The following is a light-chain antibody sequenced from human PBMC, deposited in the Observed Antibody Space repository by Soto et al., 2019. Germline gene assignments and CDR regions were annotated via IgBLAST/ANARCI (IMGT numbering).Light chain of an antibody. CDR2: STS. CDR1: TGAVTSGYY. J-gene: IGLJ3*02. CDR3: LLYFDGAQV. Sequence: QTVVTQETSLTVSPGGTVTLTCASSTGAVTSGYYPGWFQQRPGQAPTSLIHSTSIKHSWTPARFSGSLLGGKAALTLSAVQPEDEADCYCLLYFDGAQVFGGGTKLTVL. V-gene: IGLV7-43*01.